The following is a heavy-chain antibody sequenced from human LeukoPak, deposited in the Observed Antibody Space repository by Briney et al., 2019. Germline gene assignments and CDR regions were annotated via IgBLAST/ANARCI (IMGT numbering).Heavy chain of an antibody. D-gene: IGHD6-13*01. J-gene: IGHJ4*02. CDR1: GFTFSSYW. CDR3: ARGASSSWYEYYFDY. V-gene: IGHV3-7*01. CDR2: IKLDGSEK. Sequence: PGGSLRLSCAASGFTFSSYWMSWVRQAPGKGLEWVANIKLDGSEKYYVDSVKGRFTISRDNAKNSLYLQMNSLRAEDTAVYYCARGASSSWYEYYFDYWGQGTLVTVSS.